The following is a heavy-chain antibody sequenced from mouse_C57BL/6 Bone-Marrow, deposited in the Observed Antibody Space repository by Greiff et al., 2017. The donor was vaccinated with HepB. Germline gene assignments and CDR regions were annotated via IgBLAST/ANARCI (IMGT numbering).Heavy chain of an antibody. Sequence: QVQLQQSGAELVKPGASVKISCKASGYAFSSYWMNWVKQRPGKGLEWIGQIYPGDGDTNYNGKFKGKATLTADKSSSTAYMQLSSLTSEDSAVYYCARQEDSSGYEGAYWGQGTLVTVSA. CDR3: ARQEDSSGYEGAY. J-gene: IGHJ3*01. D-gene: IGHD3-2*02. V-gene: IGHV1-80*01. CDR1: GYAFSSYW. CDR2: IYPGDGDT.